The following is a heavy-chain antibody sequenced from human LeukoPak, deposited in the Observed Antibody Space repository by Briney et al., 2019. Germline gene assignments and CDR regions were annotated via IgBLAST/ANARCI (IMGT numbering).Heavy chain of an antibody. CDR2: IKSKTDGGTT. CDR1: GFTFSHAW. J-gene: IGHJ4*02. Sequence: NPGGSLRLSCAASGFTFSHAWMSWVRQAPGKGLEWVGRIKSKTDGGTTDYAAPVKGRFTISRDDSKNTLYVQMNSLKTEDTAVYYCTVVNYGSGSYPLGYWGQGTLVTVSS. CDR3: TVVNYGSGSYPLGY. V-gene: IGHV3-15*01. D-gene: IGHD3-10*01.